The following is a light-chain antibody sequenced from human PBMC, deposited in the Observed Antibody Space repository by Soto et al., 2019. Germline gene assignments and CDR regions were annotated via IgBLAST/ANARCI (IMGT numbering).Light chain of an antibody. J-gene: IGLJ2*01. V-gene: IGLV2-14*01. Sequence: QSALTQPASVSGSPGQSITISCTGNSSDVGDNNFVSWYQHHPGKAPKVMIYEVSHRPSGVSNRFSGSKSGNTASLTISGLQAEDEADYYCNSYTSSSTPVVLGGGTKLTVL. CDR1: SSDVGDNNF. CDR3: NSYTSSSTPVV. CDR2: EVS.